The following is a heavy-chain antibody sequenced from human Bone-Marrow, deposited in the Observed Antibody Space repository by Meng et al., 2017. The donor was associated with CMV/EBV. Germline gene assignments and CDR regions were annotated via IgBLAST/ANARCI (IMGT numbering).Heavy chain of an antibody. D-gene: IGHD6-6*01. CDR2: IYYSGST. J-gene: IGHJ5*02. Sequence: GSLRLSCTVSGGSVSSGSYYWSWIRQPPGKGLEWIGYIYYSGSTNYNPSLKSRVTISVDTSKNQFSLKLSSVTAADTAVYYCASSMAYSSSYSFDPWGPGTLVTVSS. CDR1: GGSVSSGSYY. CDR3: ASSMAYSSSYSFDP. V-gene: IGHV4-61*01.